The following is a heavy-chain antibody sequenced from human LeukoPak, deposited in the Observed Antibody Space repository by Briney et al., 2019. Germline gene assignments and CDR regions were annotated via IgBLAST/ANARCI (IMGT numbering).Heavy chain of an antibody. CDR2: IIPIFGTA. Sequence: ASVKVPCKASGGTFSSYAISWVRQAPGQGLEWMGGIIPIFGTAKYAQKFQGRVTITADESTSTAYMELSSLRSEDTAVYYCARFVTTSHYFDYWGQGTLVTVSS. J-gene: IGHJ4*02. CDR3: ARFVTTSHYFDY. CDR1: GGTFSSYA. V-gene: IGHV1-69*13. D-gene: IGHD4-11*01.